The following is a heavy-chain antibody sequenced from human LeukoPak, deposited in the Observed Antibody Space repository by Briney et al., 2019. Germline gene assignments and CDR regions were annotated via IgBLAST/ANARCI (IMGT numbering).Heavy chain of an antibody. CDR3: AREITIDRGAITGPVDY. J-gene: IGHJ4*02. Sequence: ASVKVSCKASGYTFTSYDMHWVRPAPGQGLEWVGVINPNGGSASSAQNFQGRVTMTRDMSTSTVFMELSDLRYEDTAIYYCAREITIDRGAITGPVDYWGQGTLVTVSS. D-gene: IGHD3-10*01. V-gene: IGHV1-46*01. CDR2: INPNGGSA. CDR1: GYTFTSYD.